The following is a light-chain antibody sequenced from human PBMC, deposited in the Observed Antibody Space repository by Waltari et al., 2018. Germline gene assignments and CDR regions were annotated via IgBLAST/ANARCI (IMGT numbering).Light chain of an antibody. Sequence: DIVMTQSPDSLAVSLGERATINCKSSQSVLYSSNNKNYLAWYQQKPGQPPKLRIYWASTRESGVPDRFSGSGSGTDFTLTISSLQAEDVAVYDCQQYYSTQWTFGQGTKVEIK. J-gene: IGKJ1*01. CDR3: QQYYSTQWT. V-gene: IGKV4-1*01. CDR2: WAS. CDR1: QSVLYSSNNKNY.